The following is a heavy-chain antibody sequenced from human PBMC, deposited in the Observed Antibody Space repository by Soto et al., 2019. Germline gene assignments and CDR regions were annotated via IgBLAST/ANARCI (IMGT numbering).Heavy chain of an antibody. CDR2: ISSSSSYI. Sequence: GGSLRLSCAASGFTFSSYSMNWVRQAPGMGLEWVSSISSSSSYIYYADSVKGRFTISRDNAKNSLYLQMNSLRAEDTAVYYCARVWGGYCISTSCYHAFDIWGQGTMVTVSS. CDR1: GFTFSSYS. J-gene: IGHJ3*02. V-gene: IGHV3-21*01. CDR3: ARVWGGYCISTSCYHAFDI. D-gene: IGHD2-2*01.